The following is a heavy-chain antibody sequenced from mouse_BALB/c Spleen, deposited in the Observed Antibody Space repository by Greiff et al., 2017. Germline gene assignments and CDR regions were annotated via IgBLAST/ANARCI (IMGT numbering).Heavy chain of an antibody. CDR3: ARRHYYGSSWGAMDY. CDR2: ISSGSSTI. D-gene: IGHD1-1*01. V-gene: IGHV5-17*02. CDR1: GFTFSSFG. J-gene: IGHJ4*01. Sequence: EVQRVESGGGLVQPGGSRKLSCAASGFTFSSFGMHWVRQAPEKGLEWVAYISSGSSTIYYADTVKGRFTISRDNPKNTLFLQMTSLRSEDTAMYYCARRHYYGSSWGAMDYWGQGTSVTVSS.